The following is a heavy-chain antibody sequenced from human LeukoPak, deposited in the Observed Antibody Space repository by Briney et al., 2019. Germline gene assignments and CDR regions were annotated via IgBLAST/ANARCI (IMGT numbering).Heavy chain of an antibody. J-gene: IGHJ6*02. CDR1: GFTFSSYA. D-gene: IGHD6-13*01. V-gene: IGHV3-23*01. CDR2: ISGSGGST. CDR3: ALLVDYYYYGMDV. Sequence: SGGSLRLSCAASGFTFSSYAMSWVRQAPGKGLEWVSAISGSGGSTYYADSVKGRFTISRDNSKNTLYLQMNSLRAEDTAVYYCALLVDYYYYGMDVWGQGTTVTVSS.